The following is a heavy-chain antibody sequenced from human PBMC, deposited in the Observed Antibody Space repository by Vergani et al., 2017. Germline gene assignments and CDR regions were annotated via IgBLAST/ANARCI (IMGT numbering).Heavy chain of an antibody. J-gene: IGHJ6*02. D-gene: IGHD2-21*01. CDR3: AKARDPNCKGGNCYSYYYGLDL. CDR1: GFSLNSYW. Sequence: DVHLAESGGGFFQPGGSLRLSCSASGFSLNSYWMHWVRQVPGKGLQWVSAISGSGGNTFYTDSVKGRFTISRDNSKDTLYLQMNSLRVEDTAIYYCAKARDPNCKGGNCYSYYYGLDLWGQGTTVTVSS. V-gene: IGHV3-23*04. CDR2: ISGSGGNT.